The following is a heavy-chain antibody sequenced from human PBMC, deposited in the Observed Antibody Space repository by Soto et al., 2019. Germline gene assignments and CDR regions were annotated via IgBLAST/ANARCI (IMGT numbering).Heavy chain of an antibody. D-gene: IGHD2-2*03. CDR3: ARAGYCSSTSCYHPEEDYYYYYMDV. CDR1: GGSISSYY. V-gene: IGHV4-59*01. CDR2: IYYSGST. J-gene: IGHJ6*03. Sequence: QVQLQESGPGLVKPSETLSLTCTVSGGSISSYYWSWIRQPPGKGLEWIGYIYYSGSTNYNPSLKSRVTISVDTSKNQFSLKLSSVTAADTAVYYCARAGYCSSTSCYHPEEDYYYYYMDVWGKGTTVTVSS.